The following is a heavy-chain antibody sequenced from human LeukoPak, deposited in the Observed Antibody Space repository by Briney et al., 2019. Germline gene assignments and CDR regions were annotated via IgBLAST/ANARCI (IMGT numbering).Heavy chain of an antibody. J-gene: IGHJ5*02. CDR3: AKNLWSVYSAPGRVHP. V-gene: IGHV3-7*01. CDR2: IKQDGSEK. Sequence: GGSLRLSCAASGFTFSSYWMSWVRQAPGKGLEWVANIKQDGSEKYYVDSVKGRFTISRDNAKNSLYLQMNSLRAEDTAVYYCAKNLWSVYSAPGRVHPWGQGTLVTVSS. CDR1: GFTFSSYW. D-gene: IGHD3-3*01.